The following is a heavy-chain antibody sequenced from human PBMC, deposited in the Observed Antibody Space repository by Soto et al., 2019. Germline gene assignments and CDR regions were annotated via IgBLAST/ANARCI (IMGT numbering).Heavy chain of an antibody. V-gene: IGHV1-69*13. Sequence: SVKVSCKASGGTFSSYAISWVRQAPGQGLEWMGGIIPIFGTANYAQKFQGRVTITADESTSTAYVELSSLRSEDTAVYYCARKALIAAAGTGAFWFDPWGQGTLVTVS. CDR2: IIPIFGTA. CDR1: GGTFSSYA. CDR3: ARKALIAAAGTGAFWFDP. J-gene: IGHJ5*02. D-gene: IGHD6-13*01.